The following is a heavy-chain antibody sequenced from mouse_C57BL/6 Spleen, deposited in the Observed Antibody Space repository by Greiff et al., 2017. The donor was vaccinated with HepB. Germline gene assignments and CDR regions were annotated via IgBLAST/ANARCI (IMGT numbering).Heavy chain of an antibody. CDR3: ARRDYGYFDV. CDR1: GFTFSDYG. Sequence: VQPKESGGGLVKPGGSLKLSCAASGFTFSDYGMHWVRQAPEKGLEWVAYFSSGSSTNYYADTVKGRFNISRDKAKNTLFLQKTSLRSEDTAMYYCARRDYGYFDVWGTGTTVTVSS. CDR2: FSSGSSTN. V-gene: IGHV5-17*01. J-gene: IGHJ1*03.